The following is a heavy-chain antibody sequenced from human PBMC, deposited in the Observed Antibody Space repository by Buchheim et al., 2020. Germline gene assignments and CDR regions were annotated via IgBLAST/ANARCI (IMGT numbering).Heavy chain of an antibody. CDR2: ISGSGGST. Sequence: EVQLVESGGGLVQPGGSLRLSCAASGFTFSSYAMSWVRQAPGKGLEWVSAISGSGGSTYYADSVKGRFTISRDNAKNSLYLQMNSLRAEDTAVYYCARGTNSLYSSGWYRENYYYYGMDVWGQGTT. CDR3: ARGTNSLYSSGWYRENYYYYGMDV. J-gene: IGHJ6*02. CDR1: GFTFSSYA. V-gene: IGHV3-23*04. D-gene: IGHD6-19*01.